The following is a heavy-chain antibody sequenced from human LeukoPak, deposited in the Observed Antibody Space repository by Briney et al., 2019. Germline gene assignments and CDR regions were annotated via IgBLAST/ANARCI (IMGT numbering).Heavy chain of an antibody. J-gene: IGHJ4*02. CDR3: ARSLTTYYYDSSGYLDY. D-gene: IGHD3-22*01. CDR2: ISGNGGRI. Sequence: GGSLRLSCAASGFAFSTYALSWVRQAPGKGLEWVSVISGNGGRIDYADSVKGRFTISRDNAKNSLYLQMNSLRAEDTAVYYCARSLTTYYYDSSGYLDYWGQGTLVTVSS. CDR1: GFAFSTYA. V-gene: IGHV3-23*01.